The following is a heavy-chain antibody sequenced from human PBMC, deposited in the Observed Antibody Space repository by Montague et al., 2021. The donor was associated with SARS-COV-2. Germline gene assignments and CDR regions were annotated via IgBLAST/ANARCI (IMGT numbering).Heavy chain of an antibody. Sequence: SETLSLTYTVSGGSTSSYYWSWIRQPPGKGLEWIGYIYYSGSTNYNPSLKSRVTISVDTSKKQFSLKLSSVTAADTAVYYCARAGRVRFLEYGMDVWGQGTTVTVSS. V-gene: IGHV4-59*01. D-gene: IGHD3-3*01. CDR2: IYYSGST. CDR1: GGSTSSYY. J-gene: IGHJ6*02. CDR3: ARAGRVRFLEYGMDV.